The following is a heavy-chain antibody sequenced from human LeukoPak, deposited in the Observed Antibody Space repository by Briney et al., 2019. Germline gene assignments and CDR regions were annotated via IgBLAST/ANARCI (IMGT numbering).Heavy chain of an antibody. V-gene: IGHV3-64D*09. Sequence: GGSLRLSCSASGFTFSSYAMHWVRQAPGKGLEYVSAISSNGGSTYYADSVKGRFTISRDNSKNTLYLQMSSLRAEDTAVYYCVKGGVQLWLPDFDYWGQGTLVTVSP. J-gene: IGHJ4*02. CDR3: VKGGVQLWLPDFDY. CDR2: ISSNGGST. CDR1: GFTFSSYA. D-gene: IGHD5-18*01.